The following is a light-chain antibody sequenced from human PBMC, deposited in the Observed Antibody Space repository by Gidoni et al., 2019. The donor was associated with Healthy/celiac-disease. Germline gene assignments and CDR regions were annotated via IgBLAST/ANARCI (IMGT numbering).Light chain of an antibody. J-gene: IGKJ4*01. CDR2: DAS. V-gene: IGKV1-33*01. Sequence: DLQMTESPSSLSASVGDRVTLTCKASQDISNYLSWYQQKPGNAPKLLIYDASKLETGVPSRFSGSGSGTDFTFTSSLLHPEDIATYYYQQYGKPPLTFGGGTKVEIK. CDR3: QQYGKPPLT. CDR1: QDISNY.